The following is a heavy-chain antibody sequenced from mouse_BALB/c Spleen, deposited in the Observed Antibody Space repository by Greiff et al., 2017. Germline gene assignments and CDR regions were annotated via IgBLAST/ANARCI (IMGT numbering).Heavy chain of an antibody. CDR3: ARSSSKGYYYAMDY. CDR1: GYTFTSYW. Sequence: VQLQQPGAELVKPGAPVKLSCKASGYTFTSYWMNWVKQRPGRGLEWIGRIDPSDSETHYNQKFKDKATLTVDKSSSTAYIQLSSLTSEDSAVYYCARSSSKGYYYAMDYWGQGTSVTVSS. V-gene: IGHV1-69*02. CDR2: IDPSDSET. D-gene: IGHD1-1*01. J-gene: IGHJ4*01.